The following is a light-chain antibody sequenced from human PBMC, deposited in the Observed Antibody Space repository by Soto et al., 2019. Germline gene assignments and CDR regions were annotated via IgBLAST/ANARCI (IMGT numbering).Light chain of an antibody. V-gene: IGKV3-20*01. J-gene: IGKJ1*01. CDR1: QSVRSY. CDR3: QQYGSSPGT. CDR2: DAS. Sequence: EIVLTQSPGTLSLSPGERATLSCRASQSVRSYLAWFQQKPGQAPRLLIYDASTRATGIPDRFSGSGSGTDFTLTISRLEPEDFAVYYCQQYGSSPGTFGQGTKVDIK.